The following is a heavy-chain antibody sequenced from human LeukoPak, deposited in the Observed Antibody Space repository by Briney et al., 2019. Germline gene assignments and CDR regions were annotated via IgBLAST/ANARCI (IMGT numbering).Heavy chain of an antibody. V-gene: IGHV1-2*02. CDR2: INPNSGGT. Sequence: ASAKVSCKASGYTFTGYYMHWVRQAPGQGLEWMGWINPNSGGTNYAQKFQGRVTMTRDTSISTAYMELSRLRSDDTAVYYCARGSTTVTSDYYYYYMDVWGKGTTVTVSS. J-gene: IGHJ6*03. CDR1: GYTFTGYY. CDR3: ARGSTTVTSDYYYYYMDV. D-gene: IGHD4-17*01.